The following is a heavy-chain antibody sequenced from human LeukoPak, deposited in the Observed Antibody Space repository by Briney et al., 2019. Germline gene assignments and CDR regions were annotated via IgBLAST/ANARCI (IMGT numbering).Heavy chain of an antibody. CDR2: IYSGGSA. CDR1: GFTVSSNY. Sequence: GGSLRLSCAASGFTVSSNYMSWVRQAPGKGLEWVSVIYSGGSAYYADSVKGRFTISRDNSKNTLYLEMNSLRAEDTAVYYCAKDIGSYYDYWGQGILVTVSS. J-gene: IGHJ4*02. CDR3: AKDIGSYYDY. D-gene: IGHD3-10*01. V-gene: IGHV3-53*05.